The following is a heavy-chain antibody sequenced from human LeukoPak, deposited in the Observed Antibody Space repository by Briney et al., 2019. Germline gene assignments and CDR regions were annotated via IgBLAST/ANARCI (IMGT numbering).Heavy chain of an antibody. CDR1: GYSFSSYW. CDR2: IYPGDSDT. CDR3: ARPSREVYYFDY. Sequence: GESLKISCRGSGYSFSSYWIGWVRHMPGKGLEWMGIIYPGDSDTRYSPSFQGQVTISADKSISTAYLQWSSLKASDTAMYYCARPSREVYYFDYWGQGTLVTVSS. V-gene: IGHV5-51*01. J-gene: IGHJ4*02.